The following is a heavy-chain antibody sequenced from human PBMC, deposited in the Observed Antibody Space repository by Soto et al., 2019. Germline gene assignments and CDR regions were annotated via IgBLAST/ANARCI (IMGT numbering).Heavy chain of an antibody. CDR1: EGTFNSYA. V-gene: IGHV1-69*01. CDR3: ASGALPWYPYFRDS. D-gene: IGHD6-13*01. CDR2: SIPFYNTL. Sequence: QAQVVQSGAEVRKPGSSVKVSCKASEGTFNSYAIAWVRQAPGQGLEWMGGSIPFYNTLNYAQKFEDRVTIPDDDSPSTLYLELSSLRSDDTAVYFCASGALPWYPYFRDSWDQGPLVTVSS. J-gene: IGHJ4*02.